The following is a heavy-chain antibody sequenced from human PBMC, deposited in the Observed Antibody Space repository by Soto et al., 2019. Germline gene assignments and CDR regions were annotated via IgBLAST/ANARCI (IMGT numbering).Heavy chain of an antibody. D-gene: IGHD3-10*01. CDR1: GFTFDDYA. Sequence: EVPLVESGGGLVQPGRSLRLSCAASGFTFDDYAMHWVRQAPGKGLGGVSVISWNSGGIVYADSVKGRFTISRDNAKNSLYVQMNRLRAQDTALYYCAKDLGWIGALLFGWYFDLWGRGTLVTVSS. CDR3: AKDLGWIGALLFGWYFDL. CDR2: ISWNSGGI. V-gene: IGHV3-9*01. J-gene: IGHJ2*01.